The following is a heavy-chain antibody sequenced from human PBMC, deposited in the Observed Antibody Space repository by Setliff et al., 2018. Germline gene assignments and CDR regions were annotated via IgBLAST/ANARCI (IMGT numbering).Heavy chain of an antibody. Sequence: ASVKVSCKASGYTFTTYAISWMRQAPGQGLEYMGWINTNTGNPSYAQGFTGRFVFSLDTSVSTAYLQISSLKAEDTAVYYCARASRYGTPRYRGDYYMDVLGKGTTVTVSS. CDR1: GYTFTTYA. D-gene: IGHD5-12*01. CDR3: ARASRYGTPRYRGDYYMDV. J-gene: IGHJ6*03. V-gene: IGHV7-4-1*02. CDR2: INTNTGNP.